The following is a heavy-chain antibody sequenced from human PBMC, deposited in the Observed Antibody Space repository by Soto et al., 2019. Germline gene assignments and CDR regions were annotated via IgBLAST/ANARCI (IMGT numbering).Heavy chain of an antibody. CDR1: GGTFSSYA. Sequence: QVQLVQSGAEVKKPGSSVKVSCKASGGTFSSYAISWVRQAPGQGLEWMGRIIPIFGTANYAQKFQGRVTITADKYTSTAYMELSSLRSEDTAVYYCARARITIFGVVNGWFDPWGQGTLVTVSS. CDR2: IIPIFGTA. J-gene: IGHJ5*02. D-gene: IGHD3-3*01. CDR3: ARARITIFGVVNGWFDP. V-gene: IGHV1-69*06.